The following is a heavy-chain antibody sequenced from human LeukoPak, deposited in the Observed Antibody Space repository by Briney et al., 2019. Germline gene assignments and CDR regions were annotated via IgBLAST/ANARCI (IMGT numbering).Heavy chain of an antibody. Sequence: SETLSLTCTVSGDSISSYYWTWIRQPAGKGLEWIGRIYTSGSTNYSPSLKSRVTMSVDTSKNQVSLNVTSVIAADTAVYYCAREGATTRPLDYWGQGTLVTVSS. J-gene: IGHJ4*02. CDR2: IYTSGST. D-gene: IGHD4-17*01. CDR1: GDSISSYY. CDR3: AREGATTRPLDY. V-gene: IGHV4-4*07.